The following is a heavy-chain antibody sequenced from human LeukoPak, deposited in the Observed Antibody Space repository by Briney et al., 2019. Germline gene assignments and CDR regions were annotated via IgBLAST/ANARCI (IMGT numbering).Heavy chain of an antibody. CDR2: IRYDGSNK. J-gene: IGHJ4*02. D-gene: IGHD2-2*01. V-gene: IGHV3-30*02. Sequence: GGSPRLSCAASGFTFSSYGIHWVRQAPGKGLERVAFIRYDGSNKYYADSVKGRFTISRDNSKNTLYLQINSLRAEDTAVYYCAKAHCSTTTCSFDYWGQGTLVTVSS. CDR1: GFTFSSYG. CDR3: AKAHCSTTTCSFDY.